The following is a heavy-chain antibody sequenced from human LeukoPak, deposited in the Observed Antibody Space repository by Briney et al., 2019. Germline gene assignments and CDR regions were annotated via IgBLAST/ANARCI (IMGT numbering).Heavy chain of an antibody. D-gene: IGHD3-16*01. CDR2: ISSSGSTI. J-gene: IGHJ4*02. CDR1: GFTFSSYE. V-gene: IGHV3-48*03. Sequence: GGSLRLSCAASGFTFSSYETNWVRQAPGKGLEWVSYISSSGSTIYYADSVKGRFTISRDNAKNSLYLQMNSLRAEDTAVYYCASWGRWDPYYFDYWGQGTLVTVSS. CDR3: ASWGRWDPYYFDY.